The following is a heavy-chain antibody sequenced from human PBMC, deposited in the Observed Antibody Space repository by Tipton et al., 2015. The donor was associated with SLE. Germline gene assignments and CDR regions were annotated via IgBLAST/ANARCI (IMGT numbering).Heavy chain of an antibody. CDR2: IYYSGST. V-gene: IGHV4-31*03. CDR1: GGSISSGGYY. Sequence: LRLSCTVSGGSISSGGYYWSWIRQHPEKGLEWIGHIYYSGSTYYNPSLKSRLSISVDTSKNQFSLKLCSVTAAATAVYYCAGSHGYYVDYWGQGTLVAVSS. J-gene: IGHJ4*02. CDR3: AGSHGYYVDY.